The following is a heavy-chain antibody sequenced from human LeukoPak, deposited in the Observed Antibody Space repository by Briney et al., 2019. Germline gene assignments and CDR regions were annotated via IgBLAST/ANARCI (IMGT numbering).Heavy chain of an antibody. Sequence: SETLSLTCSVSGGAIISYYWSWIRQPAGKGPEWIGRIYPTGNTDYNPSLKPPVTMSTDLSKNQFSLKLRSVTAADTAVYYCARLKFYDSTGYSPGYYMDVWGKGTAVTVSS. CDR3: ARLKFYDSTGYSPGYYMDV. CDR1: GGAIISYY. V-gene: IGHV4-4*07. J-gene: IGHJ6*03. D-gene: IGHD3-22*01. CDR2: IYPTGNT.